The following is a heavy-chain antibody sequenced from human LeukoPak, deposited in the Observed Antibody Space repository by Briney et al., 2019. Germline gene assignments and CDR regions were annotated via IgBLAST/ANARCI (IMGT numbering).Heavy chain of an antibody. D-gene: IGHD6-19*01. CDR3: ATEGGQWPGYQHDMDV. CDR1: GGSLCTYY. J-gene: IGHJ6*03. V-gene: IGHV4-4*07. Sequence: PSETLSLTCSVSGGSLCTYYWCWIRQSAGKGLEWIGRIYTSGSTDYNSSLKSRVTMSVDTSKNQFSLKLSSVAAADTAIYYCATEGGQWPGYQHDMDVWGKGTTVTVSS. CDR2: IYTSGST.